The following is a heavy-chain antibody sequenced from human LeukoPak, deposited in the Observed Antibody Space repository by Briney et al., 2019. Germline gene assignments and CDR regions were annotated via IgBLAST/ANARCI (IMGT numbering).Heavy chain of an antibody. CDR3: ASQNSDYYQGRFDF. CDR2: IYTGGRT. Sequence: PSETLSLTCTVSGGSISDYYWSWVRQPPGKGLEWVSYIYTGGRTNYNPSLKTRATISVDTSKNQFSLKLTSATAADTAVYFCASQNSDYYQGRFDFWGQGTLVTVSS. D-gene: IGHD3-22*01. V-gene: IGHV4-4*08. J-gene: IGHJ4*02. CDR1: GGSISDYY.